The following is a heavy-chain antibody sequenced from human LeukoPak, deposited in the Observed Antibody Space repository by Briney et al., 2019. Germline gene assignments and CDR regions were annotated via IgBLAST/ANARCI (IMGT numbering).Heavy chain of an antibody. D-gene: IGHD2-21*02. Sequence: PSQTLSLTCTVSGGSISSGDYYWSWIRQPPGKGLEWIGYIYYSGSTYYNPSLKSRVTIPVDTSKNQFSLKLSSVTAADTAVYYCARVGSTAPADYWGQGTLVTVSS. J-gene: IGHJ4*02. V-gene: IGHV4-30-4*01. CDR1: GGSISSGDYY. CDR2: IYYSGST. CDR3: ARVGSTAPADY.